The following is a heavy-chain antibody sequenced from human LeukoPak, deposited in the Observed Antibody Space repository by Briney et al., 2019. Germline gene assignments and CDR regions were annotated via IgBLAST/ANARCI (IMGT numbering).Heavy chain of an antibody. V-gene: IGHV4-34*01. CDR1: GGSFSGYY. CDR2: INHSGST. J-gene: IGHJ4*02. D-gene: IGHD3-16*02. Sequence: SETLSLTCAVYGGSFSGYYWSWIRQPPGKGLEWIGEINHSGSTNYNPSLKSRVTISVDTSKNQFSLKLSSVTAADTAVYYCARGRYYDYVWGSCRPVFDYWGQGTLVTVSS. CDR3: ARGRYYDYVWGSCRPVFDY.